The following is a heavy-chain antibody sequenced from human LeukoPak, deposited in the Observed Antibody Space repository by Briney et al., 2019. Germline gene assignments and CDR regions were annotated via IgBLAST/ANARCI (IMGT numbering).Heavy chain of an antibody. CDR1: GGSISSYY. Sequence: SETLSLTCTVSGGSISSYYWSWLRQTPGKGLEWIGYVHYSGSTSYNPSLKSRVTMSLDTSKNQFSLKLSSVTAADTAVYYCARDVRYSTNFYCMDVWGKGTAVTVSS. CDR2: VHYSGST. D-gene: IGHD4-11*01. J-gene: IGHJ6*03. CDR3: ARDVRYSTNFYCMDV. V-gene: IGHV4-59*01.